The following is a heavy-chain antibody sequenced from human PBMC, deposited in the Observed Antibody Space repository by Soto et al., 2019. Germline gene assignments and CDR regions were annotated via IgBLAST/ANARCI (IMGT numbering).Heavy chain of an antibody. CDR1: GFSLSTSGVG. Sequence: QITLKESGPTLVRPTQTLTLTCAFSGFSLSTSGVGVGWIRQPPGKALEWLAVIYWDDSKHYSPSLRSRLTITKDTSKNQVVLTMTNMDPMDTGTSYCAHKGPEAWPLDYWGQGTLVTVSS. CDR3: AHKGPEAWPLDY. J-gene: IGHJ4*02. CDR2: IYWDDSK. V-gene: IGHV2-5*02.